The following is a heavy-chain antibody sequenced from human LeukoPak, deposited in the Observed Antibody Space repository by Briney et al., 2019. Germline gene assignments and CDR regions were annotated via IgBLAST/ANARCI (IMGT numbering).Heavy chain of an antibody. Sequence: PSETLSLTCTVSGGSISSSSYYWGWIRQPPGKGLEWIGSIYYSGSTYYNPSLKSRVTISVDTSKNQFSLKLSSVTAADTAVYYCASGPSSSPNYWGQGTLVTVSS. D-gene: IGHD6-13*01. CDR2: IYYSGST. CDR3: ASGPSSSPNY. CDR1: GGSISSSSYY. V-gene: IGHV4-39*01. J-gene: IGHJ4*02.